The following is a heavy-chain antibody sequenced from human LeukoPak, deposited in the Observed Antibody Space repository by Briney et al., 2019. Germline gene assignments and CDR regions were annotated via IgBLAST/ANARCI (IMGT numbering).Heavy chain of an antibody. CDR2: IHSSGST. CDR1: GFSITTYY. V-gene: IGHV4-59*01. J-gene: IGHJ4*02. D-gene: IGHD1-26*01. CDR3: ARDIREVGESHYFDY. Sequence: SETLSLTCTVSGFSITTYYWSWIRQTPGNGLEWIGLIHSSGSTTYNPSPKSRVTISVDTSKNQFSLHLSSVTAADTAVYYCARDIREVGESHYFDYWGQGTLVTVTS.